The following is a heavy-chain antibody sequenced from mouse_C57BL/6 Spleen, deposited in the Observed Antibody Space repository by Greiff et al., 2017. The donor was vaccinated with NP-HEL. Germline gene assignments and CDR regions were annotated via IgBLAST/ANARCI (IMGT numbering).Heavy chain of an antibody. CDR1: GYTFTDYY. D-gene: IGHD1-1*01. J-gene: IGHJ1*03. CDR2: INPNNGGT. CDR3: ARWYGSRGYWYFDV. V-gene: IGHV1-26*01. Sequence: VQLQQSGPELVKPGASVKISCKASGYTFTDYYMNWVKQSHGKSLEWIGDINPNNGGTSYNQKFKGKATLTVDKSSSTAYMELRSLTSEDSAVYYCARWYGSRGYWYFDVWGTGTTVTVSS.